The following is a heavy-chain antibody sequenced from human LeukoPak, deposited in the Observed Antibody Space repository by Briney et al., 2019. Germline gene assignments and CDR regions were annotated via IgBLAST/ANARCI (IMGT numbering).Heavy chain of an antibody. V-gene: IGHV1-8*01. J-gene: IGHJ4*02. CDR2: MNPNSGNT. CDR1: GYTFTSYD. D-gene: IGHD3-10*01. Sequence: ASVKVSCKASGYTFTSYDINWVRQATGQGLEWMGWMNPNSGNTGYAQKFQGRVTMTRDTSISTAYMELSRLRSDDTAVYYCARELLWFGELWSYFDYWGQGTLVTVSS. CDR3: ARELLWFGELWSYFDY.